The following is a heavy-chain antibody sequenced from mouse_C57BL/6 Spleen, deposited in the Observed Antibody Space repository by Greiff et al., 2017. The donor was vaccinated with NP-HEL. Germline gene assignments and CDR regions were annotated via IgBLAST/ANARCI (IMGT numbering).Heavy chain of an antibody. CDR1: GYTFTSYW. CDR3: GITGYSWFAD. V-gene: IGHV1-74*01. D-gene: IGHD1-1*01. CDR2: IYPSDSDT. J-gene: IGHJ3*01. Sequence: QVQLQQPGAELVKPGASVKVSCKASGYTFTSYWMHWVKQRPGQGLEWIGRIYPSDSDTNYNQKFKGKATLTVDKSSSPAYMRLSSLTSDDSAVYYCGITGYSWFADWGKGTLVTVSA.